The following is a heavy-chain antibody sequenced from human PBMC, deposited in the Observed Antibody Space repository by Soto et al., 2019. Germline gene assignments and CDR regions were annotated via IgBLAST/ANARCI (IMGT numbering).Heavy chain of an antibody. CDR2: IYYSGST. D-gene: IGHD2-21*02. V-gene: IGHV4-30-4*01. CDR3: ASTYCGGDCYSVFIG. CDR1: GGSISSGDYY. J-gene: IGHJ4*02. Sequence: QVQLQESGPGLVKPSQTLSLTCTVSGGSISSGDYYWSWIRQPPGKGLEWIGYIYYSGSTYYNPSLKSRVTISVDTSKIQFSLKLSSVTAADTAVYYCASTYCGGDCYSVFIGWGQGTLVTVSS.